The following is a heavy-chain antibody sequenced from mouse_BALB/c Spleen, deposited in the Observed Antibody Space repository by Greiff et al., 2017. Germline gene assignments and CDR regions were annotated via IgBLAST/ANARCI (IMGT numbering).Heavy chain of an antibody. Sequence: VKLQESGAELVRPGTSVKMSCKAAGYTFTNYWIGWVKQRPGHGLEWIGDIYPGGGYTNYNEKFKGKATLTADTSSSTAYMQLSSLTSEDSAIYYCARSRFIPPRGYFDVWGAGTTVTVSS. CDR2: IYPGGGYT. CDR1: GYTFTNYW. J-gene: IGHJ1*01. V-gene: IGHV1-63*02. CDR3: ARSRFIPPRGYFDV. D-gene: IGHD1-1*01.